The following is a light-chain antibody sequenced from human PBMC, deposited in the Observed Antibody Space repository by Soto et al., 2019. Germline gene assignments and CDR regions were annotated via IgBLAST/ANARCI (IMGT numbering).Light chain of an antibody. Sequence: DIVLTQSAGTLALSPGERDSLXCRASQSVSITALAWHQRQPGQAPRLLNYGASTRAPGSPHRFSGSGSATDFTPTISRVEPEDFALYYCQQYGTSLWTFGQGTKVDIK. J-gene: IGKJ1*01. V-gene: IGKV3-20*01. CDR3: QQYGTSLWT. CDR2: GAS. CDR1: QSVSITA.